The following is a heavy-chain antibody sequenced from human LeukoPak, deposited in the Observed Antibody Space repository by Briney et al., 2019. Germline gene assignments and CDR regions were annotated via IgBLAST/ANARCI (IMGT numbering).Heavy chain of an antibody. Sequence: SETLSLTCTVSGYSISSGYYWGWIRQPPGKGLEWIGYVYYSGSTEYNPSLRSRVTISLEMSKRQFSLNLTSVTAADTAVYYCASNTGTVFDYWGQGALVTVSS. CDR1: GYSISSGYY. V-gene: IGHV4-61*01. CDR3: ASNTGTVFDY. CDR2: VYYSGST. D-gene: IGHD7-27*01. J-gene: IGHJ4*02.